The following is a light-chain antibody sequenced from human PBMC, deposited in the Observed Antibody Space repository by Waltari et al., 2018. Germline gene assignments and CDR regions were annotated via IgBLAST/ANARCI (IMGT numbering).Light chain of an antibody. CDR1: QSVSRS. V-gene: IGKV3-20*01. CDR2: GAS. Sequence: EIVLTQPPDILSFSPGERATPSCRASQSVSRSLAWYQQKPGQAPRLLIYGASSRATGIPDRFSGGGSGTDFSLTISRLEPEDFAVYYCQHYVRLPATFGQGTKVEIK. CDR3: QHYVRLPAT. J-gene: IGKJ1*01.